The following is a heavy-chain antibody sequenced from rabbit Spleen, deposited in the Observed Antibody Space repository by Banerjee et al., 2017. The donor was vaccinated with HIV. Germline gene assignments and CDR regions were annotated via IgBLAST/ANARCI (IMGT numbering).Heavy chain of an antibody. CDR2: IYAGSSGST. J-gene: IGHJ6*01. Sequence: QSLEESGGDLVKPGASLTLTCTASGFSFISNYYMCWVRQAPGKGLEWIACIYAGSSGSTYSATWAKGRFTISKTSSTTVTLQMTSLTAADTATYFCARSTYGYDDYGDLYYAAMDLWGQGTLVTVS. CDR3: ARSTYGYDDYGDLYYAAMDL. D-gene: IGHD2-1*01. CDR1: GFSFISNYY. V-gene: IGHV1S40*01.